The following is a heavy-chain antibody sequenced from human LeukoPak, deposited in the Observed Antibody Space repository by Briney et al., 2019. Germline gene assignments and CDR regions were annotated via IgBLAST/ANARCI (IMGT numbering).Heavy chain of an antibody. CDR3: ATISAGGFDP. D-gene: IGHD3-3*02. V-gene: IGHV4-34*01. CDR1: GGSFSGFY. CDR2: INHSGST. J-gene: IGHJ5*01. Sequence: SEILSLTCAVYGGSFSGFYWSWIRQPPRKGPGWIGEINHSGSTNYDPSLKSRVTISVDTGFPRPQTSSNQFSLNLTSVTAADTAVYYCATISAGGFDPWGQGTMVTVSS.